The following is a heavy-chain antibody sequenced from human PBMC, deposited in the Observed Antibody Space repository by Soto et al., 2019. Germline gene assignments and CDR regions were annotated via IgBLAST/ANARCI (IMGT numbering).Heavy chain of an antibody. J-gene: IGHJ6*03. CDR1: GGSISSYY. CDR2: IYYSGST. CDR3: ASIAGLGYYYMDV. Sequence: PSETLSLTCTVSGGSISSYYWSWIRQPPGKGLEWIGYIYYSGSTNYNPSLKSRVTISVDTSKNQFSLKLSSVTAAGTAVYYCASIAGLGYYYMDVWGKGTTVTVS. V-gene: IGHV4-59*08. D-gene: IGHD6-13*01.